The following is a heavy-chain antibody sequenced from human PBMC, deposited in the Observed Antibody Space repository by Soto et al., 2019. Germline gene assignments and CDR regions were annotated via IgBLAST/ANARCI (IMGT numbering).Heavy chain of an antibody. J-gene: IGHJ2*01. CDR3: ARGKHIVVVTAMGEDWYFDL. D-gene: IGHD2-21*02. CDR1: GGTFSSYA. Sequence: QVQLVQSGAEVKKPGSSVKVSCKASGGTFSSYAISWVRQAPGQGLEWMGGIIPIFGTANYAQKFQGRVTINADESTSTAYMELSSLRSEDTAVYYCARGKHIVVVTAMGEDWYFDLWGRGTLVTVSS. V-gene: IGHV1-69*01. CDR2: IIPIFGTA.